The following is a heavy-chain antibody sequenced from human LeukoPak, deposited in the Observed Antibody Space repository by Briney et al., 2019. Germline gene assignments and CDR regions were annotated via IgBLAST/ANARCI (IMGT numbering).Heavy chain of an antibody. J-gene: IGHJ4*02. D-gene: IGHD3-10*01. V-gene: IGHV3-30*04. Sequence: GGSLRLSCAASGFTFSSYAMHWVRQAPGKGLAWVAVISYDGSNKYYADSVKGRFTISGDNSQNTLYLQMNSLRAEDTAVYYCARDVRYYGSGTYYNVDYFDYWGQGTLVTVSS. CDR2: ISYDGSNK. CDR3: ARDVRYYGSGTYYNVDYFDY. CDR1: GFTFSSYA.